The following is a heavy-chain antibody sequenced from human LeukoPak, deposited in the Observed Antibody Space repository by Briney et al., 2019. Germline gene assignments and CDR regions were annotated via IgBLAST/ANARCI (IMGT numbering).Heavy chain of an antibody. V-gene: IGHV3-23*01. CDR1: GFTFSNYA. CDR2: ISGSGGST. J-gene: IGHJ4*02. CDR3: AKDHPTGYYFDY. D-gene: IGHD1-14*01. Sequence: GGSLRLSCAASGFTFSNYAMSWVRQAPGKGLEWVAAISGSGGSTFNADSGKGRFTISRDNSKNTLFLQMNSLRSEDTAIYYCAKDHPTGYYFDYWGQGTLVTVSS.